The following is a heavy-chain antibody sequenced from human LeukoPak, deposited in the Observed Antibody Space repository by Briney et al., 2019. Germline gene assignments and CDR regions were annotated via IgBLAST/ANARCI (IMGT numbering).Heavy chain of an antibody. CDR2: VDQDGSEQ. CDR3: SNGIYSSSY. Sequence: GGSLRLSCAASGFTFTRYWMCWVRQAPGKGLEWVANVDQDGSEQYYLDSVEGRFTISRDNAKNSLYLQMDNLRAEDTAVYYCSNGIYSSSYWGRGTLVTVSS. D-gene: IGHD6-6*01. J-gene: IGHJ4*02. V-gene: IGHV3-7*01. CDR1: GFTFTRYW.